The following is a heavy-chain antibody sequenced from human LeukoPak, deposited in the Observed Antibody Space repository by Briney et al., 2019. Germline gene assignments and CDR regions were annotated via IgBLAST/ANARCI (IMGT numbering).Heavy chain of an antibody. CDR3: ARDPSYYYDSSGYSF. J-gene: IGHJ4*02. V-gene: IGHV3-48*01. CDR2: ISSSSSTI. Sequence: PWGSLSLSCAASGFTFSSYSMNWVRQAPGKGLEWVSYISSSSSTIYYADSVKGRFTISRDNAKNSLYLQMNSLRAEDTAVYYCARDPSYYYDSSGYSFWGQGTLVTVSS. D-gene: IGHD3-22*01. CDR1: GFTFSSYS.